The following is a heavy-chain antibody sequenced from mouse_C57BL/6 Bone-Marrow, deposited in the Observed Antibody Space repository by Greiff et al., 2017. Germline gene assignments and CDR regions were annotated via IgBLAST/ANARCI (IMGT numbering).Heavy chain of an antibody. CDR3: ERSLGGYYVAWFAY. CDR2: INPNNGGT. D-gene: IGHD2-3*01. V-gene: IGHV1-26*01. CDR1: GYTFTDYY. J-gene: IGHJ3*01. Sequence: EVQLQQSGPELVKPGASVKISCKASGYTFTDYYMNWVKQSHGKSLEWIGDINPNNGGTSYNQKFKGKATLTVDKSSSTAYMELRSLTSEDSAVYYCERSLGGYYVAWFAYWGQGTLLTVST.